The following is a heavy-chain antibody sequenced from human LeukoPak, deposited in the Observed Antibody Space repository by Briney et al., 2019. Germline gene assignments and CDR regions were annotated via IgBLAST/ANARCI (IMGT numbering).Heavy chain of an antibody. CDR3: TTDVDYGDYTTHHLDY. CDR2: IKSKTDGGTT. CDR1: GFTFSNAW. V-gene: IGHV3-15*01. J-gene: IGHJ4*02. Sequence: PGGSLRLPCAASGFTFSNAWMSWVRQAPGKGLEWVGRIKSKTDGGTTDYAAPVKGRFTISRDDSKNTLYLQMNSLKTEDTAVYYCTTDVDYGDYTTHHLDYWGQGTLVTVSS. D-gene: IGHD4-17*01.